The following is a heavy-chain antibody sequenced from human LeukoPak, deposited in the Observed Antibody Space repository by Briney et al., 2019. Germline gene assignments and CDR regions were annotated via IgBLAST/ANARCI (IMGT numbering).Heavy chain of an antibody. V-gene: IGHV3-33*01. CDR3: ARELYGDYDNNWFDP. CDR2: IWYNGSNK. CDR1: GFTFSSYG. Sequence: GRSLRLSCAASGFTFSSYGMHWVRQAPGKGLEWVAVIWYNGSNKYYADSVKGRFTISRGNSKNTLYLQMNSLRAEDTAVYYCARELYGDYDNNWFDPWGQGTLVTVSS. D-gene: IGHD4-17*01. J-gene: IGHJ5*02.